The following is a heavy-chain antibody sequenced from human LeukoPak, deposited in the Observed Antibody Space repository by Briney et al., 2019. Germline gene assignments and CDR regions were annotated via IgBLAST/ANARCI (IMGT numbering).Heavy chain of an antibody. Sequence: GGSLRLSCAASGFTFSSSWMSWVRLAPGTGLEWVANIKRDGSEMYYVDSVKGRFTISRDNTKNSLYLQMNSLRAEDTAVYYCAREWNYWGRGTLVTVSS. CDR3: AREWNY. CDR2: IKRDGSEM. CDR1: GFTFSSSW. J-gene: IGHJ4*02. V-gene: IGHV3-7*05.